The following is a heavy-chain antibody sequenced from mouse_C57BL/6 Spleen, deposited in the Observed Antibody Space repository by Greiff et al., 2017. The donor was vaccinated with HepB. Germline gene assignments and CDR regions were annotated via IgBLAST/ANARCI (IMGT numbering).Heavy chain of an antibody. D-gene: IGHD6-1*01. CDR2: ISYDGSN. CDR1: GYSITSGYY. Sequence: EVQLQESGPGLVKPSQSLSLTCSVTGYSITSGYYWNWIRQFPGNKLEWMGYISYDGSNNYNPSLKNRISITRDTSKNQFFLKLNSVTTEDTATYYRARAPSGSWFAYWGQGTLVTVSA. J-gene: IGHJ3*01. V-gene: IGHV3-6*01. CDR3: ARAPSGSWFAY.